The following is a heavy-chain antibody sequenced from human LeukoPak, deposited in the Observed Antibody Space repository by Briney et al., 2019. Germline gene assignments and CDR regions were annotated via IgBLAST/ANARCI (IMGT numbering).Heavy chain of an antibody. Sequence: GGSLRLSCAASGVTFSNHSMNWVRQAPGKGLEWVSYISSSSSTMYYPDSVRGRFTISRDNAKNSLYLQMNSLRAEDTAVYYCARAGSHRNSGYDYWGQGTLVTVSS. V-gene: IGHV3-48*04. CDR1: GVTFSNHS. D-gene: IGHD5-12*01. CDR3: ARAGSHRNSGYDY. CDR2: ISSSSSTM. J-gene: IGHJ4*02.